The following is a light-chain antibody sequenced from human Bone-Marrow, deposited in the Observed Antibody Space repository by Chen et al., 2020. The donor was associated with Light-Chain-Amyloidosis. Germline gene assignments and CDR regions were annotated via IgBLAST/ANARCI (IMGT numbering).Light chain of an antibody. J-gene: IGLJ3*02. V-gene: IGLV8-61*01. CDR3: ALDMTTGPWV. Sequence: QTAVTQEPSVSVSPGGTVTLTCGLTSRSVSTGYYPSWYQQTPGQAPRTLIYNPHTRSSGVPDRFSGSILGYKAALTITGAQAEDASHYYCALDMTTGPWVFGGGTKLTVL. CDR1: SRSVSTGYY. CDR2: NPH.